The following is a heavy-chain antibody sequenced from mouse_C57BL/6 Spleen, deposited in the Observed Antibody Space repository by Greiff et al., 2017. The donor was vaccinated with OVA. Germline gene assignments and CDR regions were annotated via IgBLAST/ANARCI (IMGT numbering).Heavy chain of an antibody. V-gene: IGHV1-59*01. J-gene: IGHJ1*03. CDR2: IDPSASYT. D-gene: IGHD1-1*01. CDR3: ARRGYCGSSLQWYFDV. CDR1: GYTFTSYW. Sequence: QVQLQQPGAELVRPGTSVKLSCKASGYTFTSYWMHWVKQRPGQGLEWIGVIDPSASYTNYNQKFKGKATLTVDTSASTAYMQLSSLTSEDSSVYYCARRGYCGSSLQWYFDVWGTGTTVTVSS.